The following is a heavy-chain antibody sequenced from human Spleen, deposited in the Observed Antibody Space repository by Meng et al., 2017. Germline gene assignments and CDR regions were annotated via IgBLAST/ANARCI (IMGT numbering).Heavy chain of an antibody. CDR1: GGSISSSSYY. J-gene: IGHJ3*02. Sequence: GSLRLSCAVSGGSISSSSYYWGWIRQPPGKGLEWIGSIYYSGSTYYNPSLKSRVTISVDTSQNQFSLKLSSVTAADTAVYYCANPGEVAVAGRRDAFDIWGQGTMVTVSS. CDR2: IYYSGST. CDR3: ANPGEVAVAGRRDAFDI. D-gene: IGHD6-19*01. V-gene: IGHV4-39*07.